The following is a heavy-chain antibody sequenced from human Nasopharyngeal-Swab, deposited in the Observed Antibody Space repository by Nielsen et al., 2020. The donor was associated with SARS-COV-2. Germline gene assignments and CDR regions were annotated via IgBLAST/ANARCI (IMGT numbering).Heavy chain of an antibody. CDR2: IWYDGSNK. V-gene: IGHV3-33*08. CDR3: ARAETGYSYGYPFDY. J-gene: IGHJ4*02. Sequence: GGSLRLSCEASGFTFSSYPMHWVRQAPGKGLEWVAVIWYDGSNKYYADSVKGRFTISRDNSKNTLYLQMNSLRAEDTAVYYCARAETGYSYGYPFDYWGQGTLVTVSS. CDR1: GFTFSSYP. D-gene: IGHD5-18*01.